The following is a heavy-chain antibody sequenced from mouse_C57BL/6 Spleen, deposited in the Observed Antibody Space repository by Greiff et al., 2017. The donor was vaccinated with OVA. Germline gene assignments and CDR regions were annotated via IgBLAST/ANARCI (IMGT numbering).Heavy chain of an antibody. CDR2: IYPGSGST. V-gene: IGHV1-55*01. Sequence: QVQLKQSGAELVKPGASVKMSCKASGYTFTSYWITWVKQRPGQGLEWIGDIYPGSGSTNYNEKFKSKATLTVDTSSSTAYMQLSSLTSEDSAVYYCARGGNYVGNYFDYWGQGTTLTVSS. D-gene: IGHD2-1*01. J-gene: IGHJ2*01. CDR3: ARGGNYVGNYFDY. CDR1: GYTFTSYW.